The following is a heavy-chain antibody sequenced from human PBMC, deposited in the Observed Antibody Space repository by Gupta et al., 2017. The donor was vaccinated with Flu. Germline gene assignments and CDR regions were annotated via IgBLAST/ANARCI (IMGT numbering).Heavy chain of an antibody. CDR2: IYTSGST. D-gene: IGHD2-2*02. V-gene: IGHV4-4*07. Sequence: QVQLQESGPGLVKPSETLSLTCTVSGGSISSYYWSWIRQPAGKGLEWIGRIYTSGSTNYNPSLKSRVTMSVDTSKNQFSLKLSSVTAADTAVYYCARELGYCSSTSCYTETDYYYGMDVWGQGTTVTVSS. J-gene: IGHJ6*02. CDR3: ARELGYCSSTSCYTETDYYYGMDV. CDR1: GGSISSYY.